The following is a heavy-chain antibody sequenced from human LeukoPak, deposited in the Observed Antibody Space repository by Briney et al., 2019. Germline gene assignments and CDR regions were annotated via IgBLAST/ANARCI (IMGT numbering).Heavy chain of an antibody. CDR3: ARRGYSYGYSSY. CDR2: INHSGST. CDR1: GGSFSGYY. D-gene: IGHD5-18*01. V-gene: IGHV4-34*01. Sequence: PSETLSLTCAVYGGSFSGYYWSWIRQPPGKGLEWIGEINHSGSTNYNPSLKSRVTISVDTSKNQFSLKLSSVTAADTAVYYCARRGYSYGYSSYWGQGTLVTVSS. J-gene: IGHJ4*02.